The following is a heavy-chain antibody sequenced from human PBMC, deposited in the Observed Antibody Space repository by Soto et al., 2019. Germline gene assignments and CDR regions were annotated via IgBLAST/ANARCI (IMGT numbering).Heavy chain of an antibody. J-gene: IGHJ4*02. D-gene: IGHD4-17*01. V-gene: IGHV3-48*02. CDR3: ASCYGDYEFPCEY. Sequence: PRGSLRLSCAGSGFTFTDYSMIWVRQAPGKGLEWISYMSSTSNIAYYVDSVNGRFTTSRDNDKNSLYLQMNSLRDEDTAVYYCASCYGDYEFPCEYWGQGTLVTVSS. CDR1: GFTFTDYS. CDR2: MSSTSNIA.